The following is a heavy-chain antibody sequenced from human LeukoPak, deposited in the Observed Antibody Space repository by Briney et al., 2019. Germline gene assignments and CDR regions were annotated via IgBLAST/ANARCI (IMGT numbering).Heavy chain of an antibody. CDR2: IWYDGSNK. Sequence: GGSLRLSCVVSGFTFSSYGMHWVRPAPGEGLEWVAVIWYDGSNKYYADSVKGRFTISRDNSKNTLYLQMNSLRAEDTAVYYCARGDYGNPNFDYWGQGTLVTVSS. D-gene: IGHD4-17*01. V-gene: IGHV3-33*01. CDR1: GFTFSSYG. CDR3: ARGDYGNPNFDY. J-gene: IGHJ4*02.